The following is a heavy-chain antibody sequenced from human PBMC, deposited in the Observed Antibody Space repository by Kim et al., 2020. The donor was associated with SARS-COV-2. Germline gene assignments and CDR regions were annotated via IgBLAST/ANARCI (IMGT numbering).Heavy chain of an antibody. CDR1: GGSVSGFY. D-gene: IGHD3-10*01. V-gene: IGHV4-34*01. Sequence: SETLSLSCSVYGGSVSGFYWSWIRQPPGTGLEWIAEINDSGNAMYKPSLESRVTISVDTSKNQISLTLTSVAAADTAVDYCSRRARFPSSPDNWCEGT. J-gene: IGHJ4*02. CDR2: INDSGNA. CDR3: SRRARFPSSPDN.